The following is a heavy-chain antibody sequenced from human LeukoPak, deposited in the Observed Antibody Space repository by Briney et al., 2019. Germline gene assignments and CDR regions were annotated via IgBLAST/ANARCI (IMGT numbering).Heavy chain of an antibody. J-gene: IGHJ4*02. Sequence: SETLSLTCTVSGGSISSGYYWGWIRQPPGKGLEWIGSIYHSGSTYYNPSLKSRVTISVDTSKNQFSLKLSSVTAADTAVYYCARDSRDGYNPYFDYWGQGTLVTVSS. CDR2: IYHSGST. V-gene: IGHV4-38-2*02. CDR3: ARDSRDGYNPYFDY. D-gene: IGHD5-24*01. CDR1: GGSISSGYY.